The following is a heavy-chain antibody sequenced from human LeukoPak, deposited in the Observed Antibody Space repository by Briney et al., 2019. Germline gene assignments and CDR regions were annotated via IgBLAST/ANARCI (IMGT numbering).Heavy chain of an antibody. V-gene: IGHV4-39*07. CDR2: IYYSGST. D-gene: IGHD4-23*01. Sequence: SETLSLTCTVSGGSISSSSYYWGWIRQPPGKGLEWIGSIYYSGSTYYNPSLKSRVTISVDTSKNQFSLKLSSVTAADTAVYYCAVDYGGNGGHWYFDLWGRGTLVTVSS. J-gene: IGHJ2*01. CDR1: GGSISSSSYY. CDR3: AVDYGGNGGHWYFDL.